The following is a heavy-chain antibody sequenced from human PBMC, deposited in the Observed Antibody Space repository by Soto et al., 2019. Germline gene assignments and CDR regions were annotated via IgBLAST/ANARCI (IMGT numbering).Heavy chain of an antibody. CDR2: INHSGST. CDR1: GGSFSGYY. Sequence: SETLALTCAVYGGSFSGYYWSWIRQPPGKGLEWIGEINHSGSTNYNPSLKSRVTISVDTSKNQFSLKLSSVTAADTAVYYCARLLGSGYYARYYYYYAMDVWGQGTSVT. CDR3: ARLLGSGYYARYYYYYAMDV. J-gene: IGHJ6*02. D-gene: IGHD3-3*01. V-gene: IGHV4-34*01.